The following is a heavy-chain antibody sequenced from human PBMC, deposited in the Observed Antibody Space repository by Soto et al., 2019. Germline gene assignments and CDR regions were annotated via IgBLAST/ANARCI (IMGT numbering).Heavy chain of an antibody. CDR3: ARLGGATVTTLFWFDP. Sequence: QVQLVQSGAEVKKPGSSVKVSCKDSGGTFSSYAISWVRQAPGQGLEWTGGIIPIFGTANYAQKFQGRVTITADESTSTAYMELSSLRSEDTAVYYCARLGGATVTTLFWFDPWGQGTLVTVSS. V-gene: IGHV1-69*12. J-gene: IGHJ5*02. D-gene: IGHD4-17*01. CDR1: GGTFSSYA. CDR2: IIPIFGTA.